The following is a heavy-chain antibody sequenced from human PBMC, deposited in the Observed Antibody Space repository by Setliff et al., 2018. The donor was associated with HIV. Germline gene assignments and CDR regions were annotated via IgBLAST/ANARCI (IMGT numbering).Heavy chain of an antibody. V-gene: IGHV3-7*01. Sequence: GGSLRLSCAASRFDFNNYWMCWVRQAPGKGLEWVANIDREGSETNYVDSVKGRFTISRDNARSSMYLQMNSLRAEDTAIYYCARKLRPGHGVDVWGQGTTVTVSS. J-gene: IGHJ6*02. CDR1: RFDFNNYW. CDR2: IDREGSET. D-gene: IGHD3-10*01. CDR3: ARKLRPGHGVDV.